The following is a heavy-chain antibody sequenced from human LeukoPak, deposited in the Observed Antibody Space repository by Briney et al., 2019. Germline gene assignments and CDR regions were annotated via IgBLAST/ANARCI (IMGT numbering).Heavy chain of an antibody. D-gene: IGHD3-22*01. CDR1: GFPFNTYA. Sequence: GGSLRLSCSASGFPFNTYAIHWVRQAPGKGLEYVAGISSNGDNTDFADSAKGRFTISRDNSKSTLFLQMNSLRAEDTAVYYCARGAGRTYYYDSSGYSNDYWGQGTLVTVSS. J-gene: IGHJ4*02. CDR2: ISSNGDNT. V-gene: IGHV3-64*04. CDR3: ARGAGRTYYYDSSGYSNDY.